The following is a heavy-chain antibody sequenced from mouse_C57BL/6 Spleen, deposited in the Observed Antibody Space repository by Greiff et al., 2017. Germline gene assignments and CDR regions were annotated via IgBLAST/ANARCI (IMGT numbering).Heavy chain of an antibody. CDR3: ARMETGTYYYAMDY. Sequence: QVQLQQPGAELVRPGSSVTLSCKASGYTFTSYWMHWVKQRPIQGLEWIGNIDPSDSETHYNQKFKDKATLTVDKSSSTAYMQLSSLTSEDSAVYYCARMETGTYYYAMDYWGQGTSVTVSS. V-gene: IGHV1-52*01. CDR2: IDPSDSET. J-gene: IGHJ4*01. CDR1: GYTFTSYW. D-gene: IGHD4-1*01.